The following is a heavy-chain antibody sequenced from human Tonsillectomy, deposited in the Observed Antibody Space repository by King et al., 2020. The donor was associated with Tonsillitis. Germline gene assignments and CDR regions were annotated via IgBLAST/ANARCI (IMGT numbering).Heavy chain of an antibody. J-gene: IGHJ1*01. CDR2: IHHTGST. D-gene: IGHD4-23*01. CDR3: AREGGETDYGVNSRALVE. Sequence: VQLQQWGAGLLKPSETLSLTCGVYGGSFTGYYWTWIRQPPGKGLEWIGEIHHTGSTNYNPSLNSRVTISLDTSKNQFSLKLSSVTAADTAVYFCAREGGETDYGVNSRALVEWGQGTLVTVSS. CDR1: GGSFTGYY. V-gene: IGHV4-34*01.